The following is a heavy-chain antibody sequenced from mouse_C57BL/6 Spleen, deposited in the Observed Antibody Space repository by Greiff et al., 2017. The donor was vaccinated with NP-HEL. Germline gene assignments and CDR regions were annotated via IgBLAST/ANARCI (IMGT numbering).Heavy chain of an antibody. J-gene: IGHJ3*01. CDR1: GFTFSSYG. Sequence: EVHLVESGGDLVKPGGSLKLSCAASGFTFSSYGMSWVRQTPDKRLEWVATISSGGSYTYYPDSVKGRFTISRDNAKNTLYLQMSSLKSEDTAMYYCARQEGLGRPVFAYWGQGTLVTVSA. CDR3: ARQEGLGRPVFAY. V-gene: IGHV5-6*01. CDR2: ISSGGSYT. D-gene: IGHD4-1*01.